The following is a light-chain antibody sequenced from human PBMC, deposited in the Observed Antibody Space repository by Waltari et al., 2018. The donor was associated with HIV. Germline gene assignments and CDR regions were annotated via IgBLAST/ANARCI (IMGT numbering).Light chain of an antibody. CDR3: QTWDSGLNAIV. CDR2: END. Sequence: QSLLTQPPSVSAAPGHQVTISCSGNTSNLGKNFVSWYRHAPGAAPKLLIFENDHRAAGIPDRFSASTFGASASLTITALQGDDEADYYCQTWDSGLNAIVFGDGTKLTVL. V-gene: IGLV1-51*01. J-gene: IGLJ2*01. CDR1: TSNLGKNF.